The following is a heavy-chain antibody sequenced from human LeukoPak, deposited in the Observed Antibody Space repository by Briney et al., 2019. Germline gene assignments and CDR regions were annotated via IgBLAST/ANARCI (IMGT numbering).Heavy chain of an antibody. CDR3: AHWTVTWIQLWLRLDYYGMDV. V-gene: IGHV3-23*01. J-gene: IGHJ6*02. D-gene: IGHD5-18*01. CDR2: ISGSGGST. CDR1: GFTFSSYA. Sequence: PGGSLRLSCAASGFTFSSYAMSWVRQAPGKGLEWVSAISGSGGSTYYADSVKGRFTISRDNSKNTLYLQMNSLRAEDTAVYYCAHWTVTWIQLWLRLDYYGMDVWGQGTTVTVSS.